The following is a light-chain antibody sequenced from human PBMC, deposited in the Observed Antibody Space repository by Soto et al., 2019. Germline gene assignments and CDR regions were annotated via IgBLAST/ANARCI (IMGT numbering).Light chain of an antibody. CDR2: AAS. CDR3: QQANSFPIT. Sequence: DIQLTQSPSSVSASIGDRVTITCWASQDIRSWLAWYQQMAGKAPKLVISAASTLQRGVPSRFSGSGFGTNFTLAITSLQPEDFATYYCQQANSFPITFGQGTRLDIK. CDR1: QDIRSW. V-gene: IGKV1-12*01. J-gene: IGKJ5*01.